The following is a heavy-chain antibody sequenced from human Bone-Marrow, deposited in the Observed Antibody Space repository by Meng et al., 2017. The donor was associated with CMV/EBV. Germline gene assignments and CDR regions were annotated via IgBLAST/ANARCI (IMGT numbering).Heavy chain of an antibody. J-gene: IGHJ5*02. CDR3: ARGFHYYYDSSGYYYGWFDP. V-gene: IGHV4-34*01. CDR2: INHSGST. D-gene: IGHD3-22*01. Sequence: FSGYYWSWISQHPGKGLEWIGEINHSGSTNYNPSLKSRVTISVDTSKNQFSLKLSSVTAADTAVYYCARGFHYYYDSSGYYYGWFDPWGQGTLVTSPQ. CDR1: FSGYY.